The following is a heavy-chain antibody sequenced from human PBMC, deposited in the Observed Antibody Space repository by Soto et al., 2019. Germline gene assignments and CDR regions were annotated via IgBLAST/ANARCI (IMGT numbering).Heavy chain of an antibody. CDR1: GFTFSSYG. V-gene: IGHV3-30*18. D-gene: IGHD3-10*01. J-gene: IGHJ4*02. Sequence: QVQLVESGGGVVQPGRSLRLSCAASGFTFSSYGMHWVRQAPGKGLEWVAVISYDGSNKYYADSVKGRFTISRDNSKNTLYLQMNSLRAEDTAVYYCAKDPSPYRGITMVYWGQGTLVTVSS. CDR2: ISYDGSNK. CDR3: AKDPSPYRGITMVY.